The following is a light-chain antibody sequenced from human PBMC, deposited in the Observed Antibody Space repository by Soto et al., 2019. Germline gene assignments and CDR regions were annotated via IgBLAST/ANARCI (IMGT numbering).Light chain of an antibody. Sequence: EIVMTQSPATLSVSPGERATLSCRASQSVSSNLAWYQQKPGQAPRLLIYGASTRATGIPARFSGSVSGTEFTLTISSLQAEDFAVYYCQQYNNWPPRTFGQGTKREIK. J-gene: IGKJ2*02. CDR2: GAS. CDR1: QSVSSN. CDR3: QQYNNWPPRT. V-gene: IGKV3D-15*01.